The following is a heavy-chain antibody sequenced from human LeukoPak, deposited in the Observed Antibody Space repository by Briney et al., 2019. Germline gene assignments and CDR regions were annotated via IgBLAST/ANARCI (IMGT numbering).Heavy chain of an antibody. CDR3: ANGRTGGYHGEFDY. D-gene: IGHD5-12*01. J-gene: IGHJ4*02. CDR2: INPNSGGT. V-gene: IGHV1-2*02. Sequence: ASVKVSCKASGYTFTGYYMHWVRQAPGQGLEWMGWINPNSGGTNYAQKFQGRVTMTRDTSISTAYMELSRLRADDTAVYYCANGRTGGYHGEFDYWGQGTLVTVSS. CDR1: GYTFTGYY.